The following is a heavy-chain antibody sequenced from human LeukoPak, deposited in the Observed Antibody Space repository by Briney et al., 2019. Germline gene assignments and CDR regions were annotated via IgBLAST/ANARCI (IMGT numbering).Heavy chain of an antibody. CDR3: ARGSISLVRGVLDY. CDR1: GFTFSSYA. Sequence: GGSLRLSCAASGFTFSSYAMSWVRQAPGKGLEWVSAISGSGGSTYYADSVKGRFTISRDNSKNTLYLQMNSLRAEDTALYYCARGSISLVRGVLDYWGLGILVTVSS. CDR2: ISGSGGST. D-gene: IGHD3-10*01. J-gene: IGHJ4*02. V-gene: IGHV3-23*01.